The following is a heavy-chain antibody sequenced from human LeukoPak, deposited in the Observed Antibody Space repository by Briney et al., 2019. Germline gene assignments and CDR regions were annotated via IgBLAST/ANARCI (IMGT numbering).Heavy chain of an antibody. D-gene: IGHD2-15*01. CDR3: ARDTGVVAATTDFDC. Sequence: SETLSLTCTVSGYSISSGYYWGWIRQPPGKGLEWIGSIYHSGSTYYNPSLKSRVTISVDTSKNQFSLKLSSVTAADTAVYYCARDTGVVAATTDFDCWGQGTLVTVSS. CDR1: GYSISSGYY. V-gene: IGHV4-38-2*02. CDR2: IYHSGST. J-gene: IGHJ4*02.